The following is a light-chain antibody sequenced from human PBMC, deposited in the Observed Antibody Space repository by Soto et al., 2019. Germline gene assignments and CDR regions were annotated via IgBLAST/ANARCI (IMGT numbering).Light chain of an antibody. V-gene: IGKV1-9*01. CDR2: AAS. CDR1: QGISSY. CDR3: QQRNSYPRT. J-gene: IGKJ2*01. Sequence: DIQLTQSPSFLSASVGDRVTITCRASQGISSYLAWYQQKPGKAPKLLIYAASTLQSGVPSMFSGSGSGTVFTLTISSLQPEDFATYFCQQRNSYPRTFGQGTKLEIK.